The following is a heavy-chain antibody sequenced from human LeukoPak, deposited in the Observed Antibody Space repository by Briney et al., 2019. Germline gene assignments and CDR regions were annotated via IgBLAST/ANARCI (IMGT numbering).Heavy chain of an antibody. CDR1: GGSISSYY. Sequence: PSETLSLTCTVSGGSISSYYWSWIRQHPGKGLEWIGYIYYSGSTYYNPSLKSRVTISVDTSKNQFSLKLSSVTAADTAVYYCARVGLERPFDYWGQGTLVTVSS. J-gene: IGHJ4*02. V-gene: IGHV4-59*06. D-gene: IGHD1-1*01. CDR3: ARVGLERPFDY. CDR2: IYYSGST.